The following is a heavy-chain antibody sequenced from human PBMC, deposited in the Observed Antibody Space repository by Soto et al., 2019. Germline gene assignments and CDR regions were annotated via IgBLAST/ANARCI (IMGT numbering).Heavy chain of an antibody. CDR3: AGTTSHQWYFMDV. J-gene: IGHJ6*03. Sequence: PSQTLSLTCAISWDSVSSNSAAWNWIRLSPSRGLEWLARTYYRSRWYNDYAVSVRSRITVNPDTSKNQFSLQLTSVTPEDTAVYYCAGTTSHQWYFMDVWGKGTTVTGSS. CDR2: TYYRSRWYN. D-gene: IGHD1-7*01. V-gene: IGHV6-1*01. CDR1: WDSVSSNSAA.